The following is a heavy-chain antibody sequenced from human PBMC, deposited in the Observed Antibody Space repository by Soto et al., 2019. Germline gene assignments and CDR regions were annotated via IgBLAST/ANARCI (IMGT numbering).Heavy chain of an antibody. D-gene: IGHD5-18*01. CDR2: IYYSGST. Sequence: PSETLSLTCTVSGGSISSGDYYWSWIRQPPGKGLEWIGYIYYSGSTSYNPSLKSRVTISVDRSKSQFSLKLSSVTAADTAVYYCARVWGYSYGLASDIWGQGTMVTVSS. V-gene: IGHV4-30-4*01. CDR3: ARVWGYSYGLASDI. CDR1: GGSISSGDYY. J-gene: IGHJ3*02.